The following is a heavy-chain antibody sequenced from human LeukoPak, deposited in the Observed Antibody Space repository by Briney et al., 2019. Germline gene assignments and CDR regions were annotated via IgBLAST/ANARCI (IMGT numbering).Heavy chain of an antibody. Sequence: GASVKVSCKASGYTFSSYGISWVRQAPGQGLEWMGWISAYNGNTNYAQKLQGRVTITTDTSTSTAYMELRSLRSADTAVYYCARDQGSWYPTWGQGTLVTVSS. CDR2: ISAYNGNT. CDR1: GYTFSSYG. D-gene: IGHD6-13*01. V-gene: IGHV1-18*04. J-gene: IGHJ5*02. CDR3: ARDQGSWYPT.